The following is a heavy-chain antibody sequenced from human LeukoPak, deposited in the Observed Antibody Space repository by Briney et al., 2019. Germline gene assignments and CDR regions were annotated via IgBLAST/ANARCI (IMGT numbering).Heavy chain of an antibody. J-gene: IGHJ6*02. CDR1: GFTVSSNY. CDR3: ASRSPVVVTANYYYYYGMDV. Sequence: GGSLRLSCAASGFTVSSNYMSWVRQAPGKGLEWVSVIYSGGSTYYADSVKGRFTISRDNSKNTLYLQMNSLRVEDTAVYYCASRSPVVVTANYYYYYGMDVWGQGTTVTVSS. D-gene: IGHD2-21*02. V-gene: IGHV3-66*02. CDR2: IYSGGST.